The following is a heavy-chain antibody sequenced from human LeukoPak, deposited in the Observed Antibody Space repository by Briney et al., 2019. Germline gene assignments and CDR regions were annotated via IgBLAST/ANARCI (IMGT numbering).Heavy chain of an antibody. Sequence: GGSLRLSCAASGFTFSSYAMHWVRQAPGKGLEWVAVISYDGSNKYYADSVKGRFTISRDNSKNTLYLQMNSLRAEDTAVYYCAREAPDLSNWYFDLWGRGTLVTVSS. CDR3: AREAPDLSNWYFDL. CDR2: ISYDGSNK. V-gene: IGHV3-30*04. D-gene: IGHD1-14*01. J-gene: IGHJ2*01. CDR1: GFTFSSYA.